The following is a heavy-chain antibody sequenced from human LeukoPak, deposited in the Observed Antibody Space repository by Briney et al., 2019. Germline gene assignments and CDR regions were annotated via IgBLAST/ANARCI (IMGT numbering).Heavy chain of an antibody. J-gene: IGHJ4*02. Sequence: GGSLRLSCAASGFTFSNAWMSWVRQAPGKGLEWVSAISGSGGSTYYADSVKGRFTISRDNSKNTLYLQMNSLRAEDTAVYYCAKDSFGSGSYWDYWGQGTLVTVSS. CDR3: AKDSFGSGSYWDY. D-gene: IGHD3-10*01. V-gene: IGHV3-23*01. CDR2: ISGSGGST. CDR1: GFTFSNAW.